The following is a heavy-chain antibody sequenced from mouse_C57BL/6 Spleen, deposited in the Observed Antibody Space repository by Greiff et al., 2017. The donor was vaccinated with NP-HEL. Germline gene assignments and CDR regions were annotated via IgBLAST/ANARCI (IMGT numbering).Heavy chain of an antibody. CDR2: IYPETGGT. CDR1: GYTFTDYE. CDR3: TRLDY. J-gene: IGHJ2*01. Sequence: QVQLKESGAELVRPGASVTLSCKASGYTFTDYEMHWVKQTPVHGLEWIGAIYPETGGTAYNQKFKGKAILTADKSSSTAYMELRSLTSEDSAVYYCTRLDYWGQGTTLTVSS. V-gene: IGHV1-15*01.